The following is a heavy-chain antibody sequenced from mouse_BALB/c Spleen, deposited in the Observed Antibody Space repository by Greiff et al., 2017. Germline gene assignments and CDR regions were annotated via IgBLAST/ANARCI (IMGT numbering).Heavy chain of an antibody. Sequence: LQQPGSELVRPGASVKLSCKASGYTFTSYWMHWVKQRPGQGLEWIGNIYPGSGSTNYDEKFKSKATLTVDTSSSTAYMQLSSLTSEDSAVYYCTRHAMITTWFAYWGQGTLVTVSA. CDR3: TRHAMITTWFAY. D-gene: IGHD2-4*01. V-gene: IGHV1S22*01. CDR2: IYPGSGST. CDR1: GYTFTSYW. J-gene: IGHJ3*01.